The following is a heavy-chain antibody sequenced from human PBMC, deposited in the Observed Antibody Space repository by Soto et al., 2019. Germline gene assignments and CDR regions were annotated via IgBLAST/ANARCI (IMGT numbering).Heavy chain of an antibody. V-gene: IGHV3-23*01. D-gene: IGHD5-18*01. CDR2: ISSSSSST. CDR3: ARGGIYSYGYWSKMDV. Sequence: GGSLRLSCAASGFTFSSYAMSWVRQAPGKGLEWVSAISSSSSSTYYADSVKGRFTISRDNAKNSLYLQMNSLRAEDTAVYYCARGGIYSYGYWSKMDVWGKGTTVTVSS. J-gene: IGHJ6*04. CDR1: GFTFSSYA.